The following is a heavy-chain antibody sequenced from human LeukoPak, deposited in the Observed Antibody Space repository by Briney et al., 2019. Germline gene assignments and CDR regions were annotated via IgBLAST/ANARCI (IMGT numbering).Heavy chain of an antibody. J-gene: IGHJ4*02. V-gene: IGHV4-38-2*02. Sequence: SETLSLTCIVSGYSIRSDYYWAWIRQPPGQGLEWIGSIYHIGNTYYNPSLKSRVTISVDTSNNNCSLKVKSVTAADTAVYYCARIVREYCSSPSCHIDYWGQGTRVTVSS. D-gene: IGHD2-2*01. CDR1: GYSIRSDYY. CDR3: ARIVREYCSSPSCHIDY. CDR2: IYHIGNT.